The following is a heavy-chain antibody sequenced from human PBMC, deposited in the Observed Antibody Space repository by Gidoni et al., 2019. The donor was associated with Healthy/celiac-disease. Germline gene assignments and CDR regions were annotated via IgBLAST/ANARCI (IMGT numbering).Heavy chain of an antibody. D-gene: IGHD5-18*01. Sequence: QVQLVQSGAEVTKPGSSVKVSCTASGGTFRSYAISWVRQAPGQGLEWMGVISPSFGTANYAQKFQGRVTITADKSTSTAYMELSSLRSEDTAGYYCARAREVTHTPYWFDPWGQGTLVTVSS. CDR3: ARAREVTHTPYWFDP. J-gene: IGHJ5*02. CDR1: GGTFRSYA. CDR2: ISPSFGTA. V-gene: IGHV1-69*06.